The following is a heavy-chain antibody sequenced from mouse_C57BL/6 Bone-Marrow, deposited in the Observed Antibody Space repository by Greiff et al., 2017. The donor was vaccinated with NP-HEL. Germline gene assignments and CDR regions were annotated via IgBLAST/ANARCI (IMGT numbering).Heavy chain of an antibody. Sequence: LVESGAELVRPGASVKLSCKASGYTFTDYYINWVKQRPGQGLEWIARIYPGSGNTYYNEKFKGKATLTAEKSSSTAYMQLSSLTSEDSAVYFCARRGYYYGSSPFAYWGQGTLVTVSA. CDR1: GYTFTDYY. J-gene: IGHJ3*01. CDR2: IYPGSGNT. CDR3: ARRGYYYGSSPFAY. D-gene: IGHD1-1*01. V-gene: IGHV1-76*01.